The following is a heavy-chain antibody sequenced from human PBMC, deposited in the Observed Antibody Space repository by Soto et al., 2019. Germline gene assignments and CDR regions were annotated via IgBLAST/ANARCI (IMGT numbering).Heavy chain of an antibody. CDR1: GNTFTSYD. CDR3: AREKTSYGMDV. V-gene: IGHV1-8*01. Sequence: QVQLVQSGAEVKKPGASVKASCKASGNTFTSYDINWGRQATGQGLEWMGCMNPNSGNTGYAQKYQGRVTMTRNSSISTAYMELSSLRSEDTAVYYCAREKTSYGMDVWGQGTTVTVSS. J-gene: IGHJ6*02. CDR2: MNPNSGNT.